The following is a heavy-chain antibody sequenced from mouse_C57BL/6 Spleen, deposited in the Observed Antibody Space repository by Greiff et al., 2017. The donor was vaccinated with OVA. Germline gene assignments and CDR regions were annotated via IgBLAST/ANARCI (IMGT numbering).Heavy chain of an antibody. CDR3: TRWDYYGSSYHYAMDY. J-gene: IGHJ4*01. CDR2: IDPETGGT. D-gene: IGHD1-1*01. V-gene: IGHV1-15*01. Sequence: QVQLQQSGAELVRPGASVTLSCKASGYTFTDYEMHWVKQTPVHGLEWIGAIDPETGGTAYNQKFKGKAILTADKSSSTAYMELRSLTSEDSAVYYCTRWDYYGSSYHYAMDYWGQGTSVTVSS. CDR1: GYTFTDYE.